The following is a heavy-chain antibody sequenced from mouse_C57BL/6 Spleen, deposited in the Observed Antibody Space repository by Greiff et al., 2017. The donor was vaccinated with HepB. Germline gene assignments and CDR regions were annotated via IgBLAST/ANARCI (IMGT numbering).Heavy chain of an antibody. J-gene: IGHJ4*01. Sequence: VHLVESGPGLVQPSQSLSITCTVSGFSLTSYGVHWVRQSPGKGLEWLGVIWSGGSTDYNAAFISILRLSKNNFKSQVFFKMNSLQADDTAIYYCARKRVYAMDNWGQKTSVTDSS. CDR3: ARKRVYAMDN. CDR2: IWSGGST. CDR1: GFSLTSYG. V-gene: IGHV2-2*01.